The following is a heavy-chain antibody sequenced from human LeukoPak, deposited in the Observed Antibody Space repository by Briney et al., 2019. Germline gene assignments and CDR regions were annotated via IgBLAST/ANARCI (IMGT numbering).Heavy chain of an antibody. CDR1: GFTFSSYA. J-gene: IGHJ4*02. Sequence: GGSLRLSCAASGFTFSSYAMSWVRQAPGKGLEWVSAISGSGGSTYYADSVKGQFTISRDNSKNTLYLQMNSLRAEDTAVYYCAKDVRYSSHYFDYWGQGTLVTVSS. CDR2: ISGSGGST. CDR3: AKDVRYSSHYFDY. V-gene: IGHV3-23*01. D-gene: IGHD6-13*01.